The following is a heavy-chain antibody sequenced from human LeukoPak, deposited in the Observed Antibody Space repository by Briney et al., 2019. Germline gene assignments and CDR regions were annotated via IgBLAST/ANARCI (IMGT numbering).Heavy chain of an antibody. CDR2: ISYDGSNK. V-gene: IGHV3-30*18. CDR1: GFSFSSYG. D-gene: IGHD2/OR15-2a*01. Sequence: PGRSLRLSCAASGFSFSSYGMHWVRQAPGKGLEWVAVISYDGSNKYYTESVKGRFTISRDNSKNTQYVQMNSLRAEDTAVYYCAKVSMPDRAGTEYYYGMDVWGQGTTVTVSS. CDR3: AKVSMPDRAGTEYYYGMDV. J-gene: IGHJ6*02.